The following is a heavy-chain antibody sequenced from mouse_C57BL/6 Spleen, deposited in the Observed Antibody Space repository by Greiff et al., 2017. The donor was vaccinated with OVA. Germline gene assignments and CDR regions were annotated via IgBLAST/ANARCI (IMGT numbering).Heavy chain of an antibody. D-gene: IGHD2-4*01. CDR2: INPGSGGT. J-gene: IGHJ3*01. CDR1: GYAFTNYL. V-gene: IGHV1-54*01. CDR3: ARDYPFAY. Sequence: QVQLQQSGAELVRPGTSVKVSCKASGYAFTNYLIEWVKQRPGQGLEWIGVINPGSGGTNYNEKFKGKATLTADKSSSTAYMQLSSLTSEDSAVYFCARDYPFAYWGQGTLVTVSA.